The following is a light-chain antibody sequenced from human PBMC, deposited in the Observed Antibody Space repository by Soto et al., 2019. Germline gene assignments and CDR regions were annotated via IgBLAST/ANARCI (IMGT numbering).Light chain of an antibody. CDR1: RNVGDW. Sequence: DKQLTQSPSTLSASIGDRVTITCRASRNVGDWLAWFQQKPGKAPKLLIYKASTLESGVPSRFRGTASGTEFNLTISSLQPDDYASYYCQEHGTYPLTFGGGTKVEIK. V-gene: IGKV1-5*03. CDR2: KAS. CDR3: QEHGTYPLT. J-gene: IGKJ4*01.